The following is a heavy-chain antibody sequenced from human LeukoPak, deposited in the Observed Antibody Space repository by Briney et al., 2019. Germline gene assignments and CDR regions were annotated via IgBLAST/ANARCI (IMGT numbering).Heavy chain of an antibody. V-gene: IGHV3-33*01. J-gene: IGHJ6*02. Sequence: GGSLRLSCAASGFTFSSYGMHWVRQAPGKGLEWVAVIWYDGSNKYYADSVKGRFTISRDNSKNTLYLQMNSLRAEDTAVYYCARDRSTNRRMDVWGQGTTVTVSS. CDR3: ARDRSTNRRMDV. CDR1: GFTFSSYG. CDR2: IWYDGSNK. D-gene: IGHD5/OR15-5a*01.